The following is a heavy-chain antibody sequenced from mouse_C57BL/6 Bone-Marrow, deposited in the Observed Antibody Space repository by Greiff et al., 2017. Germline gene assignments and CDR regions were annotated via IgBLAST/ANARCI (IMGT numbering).Heavy chain of an antibody. CDR3: ARSATVVAPFAY. CDR1: GYAFTNYL. Sequence: QVQLQQSGAELVRPGTSVKVSCKASGYAFTNYLIEWVKQRPGQGLEWIGVINPGCGGTNYNEKFKGKATLTADKSASTAYMQLSSLTSEDSAVYFCARSATVVAPFAYWGQGTLVTVSA. CDR2: INPGCGGT. V-gene: IGHV1-54*01. J-gene: IGHJ3*01. D-gene: IGHD1-1*01.